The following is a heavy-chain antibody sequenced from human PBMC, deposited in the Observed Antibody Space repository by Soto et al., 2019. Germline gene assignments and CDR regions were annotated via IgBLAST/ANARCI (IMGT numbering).Heavy chain of an antibody. J-gene: IGHJ3*02. D-gene: IGHD2-21*01. Sequence: QVQLVQSGAEVRKPGSSVKVSCKASGGNFTNYAISCVRQAPAQGLQWMGGIIPIIDTTHYAQKLQGRVTISADRGRTTVYMELSGLTSDDSATYFGAREPRDRDAFSIWGQGTVVTVSS. CDR1: GGNFTNYA. V-gene: IGHV1-69*06. CDR3: AREPRDRDAFSI. CDR2: IIPIIDTT.